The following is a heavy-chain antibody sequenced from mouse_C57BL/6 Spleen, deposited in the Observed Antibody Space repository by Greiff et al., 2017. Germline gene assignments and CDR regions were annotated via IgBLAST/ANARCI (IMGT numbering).Heavy chain of an antibody. V-gene: IGHV1-80*01. D-gene: IGHD4-1*01. Sequence: QVQLQQSGAELVKPGASVKISCKASGYAFSSYWMNWVKQRPGKGLEWIGQIYPGDGDTNYNGRIKGKATLTADKSTSTVYMQLSSLTSEDSAVYFCARRDWDGFGYWGQGTTLTVSS. CDR3: ARRDWDGFGY. J-gene: IGHJ2*01. CDR2: IYPGDGDT. CDR1: GYAFSSYW.